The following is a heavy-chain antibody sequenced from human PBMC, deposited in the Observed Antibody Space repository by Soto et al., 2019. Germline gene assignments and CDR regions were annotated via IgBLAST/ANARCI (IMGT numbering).Heavy chain of an antibody. V-gene: IGHV1-2*04. CDR3: ARAGPHYYDSSGYEFPNWFDP. Sequence: ASVKVSCKASGYTFTGYYMHWVRQAPGQGLEWMGWINPNSGGTNYAQKFQGWVTMTRDTSISSAYMELSRLRSDDTAVYYCARAGPHYYDSSGYEFPNWFDPWGQGTLVTVSS. CDR2: INPNSGGT. CDR1: GYTFTGYY. J-gene: IGHJ5*02. D-gene: IGHD3-22*01.